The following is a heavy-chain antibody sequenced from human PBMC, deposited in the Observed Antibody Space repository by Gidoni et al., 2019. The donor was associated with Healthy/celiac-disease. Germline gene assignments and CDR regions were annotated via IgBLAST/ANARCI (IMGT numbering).Heavy chain of an antibody. CDR3: AKDWQLGYCSGGSCYSDTGLSGGFDY. D-gene: IGHD2-15*01. V-gene: IGHV3-23*01. Sequence: EVQLLESGGGLVQPGGSLRLSCAASGFTFSSYAMSWVRQAPGKGLEWGSAISGSGGSTYYADSVKGRFTISRDNSKNTLYLQINSLRAEDTAVYYCAKDWQLGYCSGGSCYSDTGLSGGFDYWGQGTLVTVSS. CDR1: GFTFSSYA. J-gene: IGHJ4*02. CDR2: ISGSGGST.